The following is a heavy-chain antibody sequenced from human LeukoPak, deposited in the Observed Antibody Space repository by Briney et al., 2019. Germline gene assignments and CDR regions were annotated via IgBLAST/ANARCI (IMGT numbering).Heavy chain of an antibody. D-gene: IGHD4-17*01. J-gene: IGHJ5*02. CDR2: ISGSGGST. V-gene: IGHV3-23*01. Sequence: GGSLRLSCAASGFTFSSYAMSLVRQAPGKGLEWVSAISGSGGSTYYADSVKGRFTISRDNSKNTLYLQMNSLRAEDTAVYYCAKDKGYGDYGWFDPWGQGTLVTVSS. CDR3: AKDKGYGDYGWFDP. CDR1: GFTFSSYA.